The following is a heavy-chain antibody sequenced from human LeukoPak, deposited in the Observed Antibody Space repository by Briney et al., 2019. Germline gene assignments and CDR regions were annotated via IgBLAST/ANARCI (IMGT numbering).Heavy chain of an antibody. Sequence: SETLSLTCTVSGGSISSYYWSWIRQPPGKGLEWIGYIYYSGSTNYNPSLKSRVTISVDTSKNHFSLKLSSLTAADTAVYYCARDGSGSNFQHWGQGTLVTVSS. D-gene: IGHD6-19*01. CDR3: ARDGSGSNFQH. V-gene: IGHV4-59*01. CDR1: GGSISSYY. CDR2: IYYSGST. J-gene: IGHJ1*01.